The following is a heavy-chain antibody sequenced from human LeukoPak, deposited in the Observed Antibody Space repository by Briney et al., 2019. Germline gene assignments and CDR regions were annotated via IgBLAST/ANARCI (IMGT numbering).Heavy chain of an antibody. V-gene: IGHV1-2*02. D-gene: IGHD2-8*01. CDR1: GYTFANYG. Sequence: ASVKVSCRTYGYTFANYGISWVRQAPGQGLEWMGWINPNSGGTNYAQKFQGRVTMTRDTSISTAYMELSRLRSDDTAVYYCARGARVKWGNRNWFDPWGQGTLVTVSS. J-gene: IGHJ5*02. CDR2: INPNSGGT. CDR3: ARGARVKWGNRNWFDP.